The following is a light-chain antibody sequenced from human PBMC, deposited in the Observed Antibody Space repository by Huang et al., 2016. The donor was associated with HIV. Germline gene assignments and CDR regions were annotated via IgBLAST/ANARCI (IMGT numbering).Light chain of an antibody. CDR1: QYIDTW. Sequence: DIQMTQSPSSVSASAGDRVTITCRASQYIDTWLAWYQQKPGKAPKLLISGASSWESGVPSRFSGSGSGTDFALTISSLQPEDFAFYYCQQAKSYPITFGGGTKVEIK. V-gene: IGKV1-12*01. J-gene: IGKJ4*01. CDR2: GAS. CDR3: QQAKSYPIT.